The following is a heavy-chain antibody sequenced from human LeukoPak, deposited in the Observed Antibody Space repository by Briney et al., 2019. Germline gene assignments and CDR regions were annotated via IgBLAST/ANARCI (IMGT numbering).Heavy chain of an antibody. CDR1: GGSSSGYY. D-gene: IGHD4-17*01. CDR3: ARGAVTNEYYFDC. V-gene: IGHV4-34*01. Sequence: SETLSLTCAVYGGSSSGYYWSWIRQPPGKGLEWIGEINHSGSTNYNPSLKSRVTISVDTSKNQFSLKLSSVTAADTAMYYCARGAVTNEYYFDCWGQGTLVTVSS. J-gene: IGHJ4*02. CDR2: INHSGST.